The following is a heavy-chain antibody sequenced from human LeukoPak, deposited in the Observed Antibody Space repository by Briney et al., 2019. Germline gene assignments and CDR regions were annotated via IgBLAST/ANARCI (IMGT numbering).Heavy chain of an antibody. D-gene: IGHD3-16*02. J-gene: IGHJ5*02. Sequence: SVKVSCKACGGTFNSYAINWVRQAPGQGLEWMGRIIPIFGTTNYARNFQGRVTITTVKSTSTAYMELSSLRSEDTAVYYCAKAGLYDYVWGSYRQKWFDPWGQGTLVTVSS. CDR3: AKAGLYDYVWGSYRQKWFDP. V-gene: IGHV1-69*05. CDR1: GGTFNSYA. CDR2: IIPIFGTT.